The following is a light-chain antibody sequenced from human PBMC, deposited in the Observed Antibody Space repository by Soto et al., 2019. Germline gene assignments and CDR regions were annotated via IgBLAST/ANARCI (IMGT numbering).Light chain of an antibody. Sequence: EIQMTQSPASLPASVGDRVTITCRASQGIGTCLAWYQQKPGKVPKLLIYAASTVQSGVPPRFSGSGSGTDFTLTISSLQPEDVAIYYCQKANSAPRTFGGGTRVEIK. CDR1: QGIGTC. CDR2: AAS. J-gene: IGKJ4*02. V-gene: IGKV1-27*01. CDR3: QKANSAPRT.